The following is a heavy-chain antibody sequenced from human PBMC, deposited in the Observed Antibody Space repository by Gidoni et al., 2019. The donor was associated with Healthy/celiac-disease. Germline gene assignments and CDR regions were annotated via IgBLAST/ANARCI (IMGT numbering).Heavy chain of an antibody. J-gene: IGHJ4*02. CDR1: GGTVSSYA. Sequence: QVQLVQSGAEVKKPGSSVKVSCKASGGTVSSYAISWVRQAPGPGLEWMGRIIPILGIANYAQKFQGRVTITADKSTSTAYMELSSLRSEDTAVYYCARDNGYSSSWAPYWGQGTLVTVSS. V-gene: IGHV1-69*04. D-gene: IGHD6-13*01. CDR2: IIPILGIA. CDR3: ARDNGYSSSWAPY.